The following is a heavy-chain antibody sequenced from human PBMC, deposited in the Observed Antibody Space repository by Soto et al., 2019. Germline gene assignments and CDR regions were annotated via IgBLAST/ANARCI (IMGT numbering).Heavy chain of an antibody. CDR3: ARPSGYYYDGSGYYYVL. D-gene: IGHD3-22*01. CDR2: IHHSEST. V-gene: IGHV4-34*01. Sequence: SETLSLTCGVNGGSFSGYSWTWIRQPPGKGLEWIGEIHHSESTNYNPSLKSRVTISVDTSKNQFSLKLSSVTAGDTAVYYCARPSGYYYDGSGYYYVLWGQGTPVTVSS. J-gene: IGHJ4*02. CDR1: GGSFSGYS.